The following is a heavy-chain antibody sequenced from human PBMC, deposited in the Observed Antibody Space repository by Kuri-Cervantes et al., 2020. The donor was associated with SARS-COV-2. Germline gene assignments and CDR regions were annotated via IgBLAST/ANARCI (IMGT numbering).Heavy chain of an antibody. D-gene: IGHD3-16*01. CDR3: ARDLGGPRFGGMDV. J-gene: IGHJ6*02. V-gene: IGHV3-13*01. CDR1: GFTFSSYD. Sequence: LSLTCAASGFTFSSYDMHWVRKATGEGLEWVSAIGTAGDTYYPGSVKGRFTISRENAKNSLYLQMNSLRAGDTAVYYCARDLGGPRFGGMDVWGQGTTVTVSS. CDR2: IGTAGDT.